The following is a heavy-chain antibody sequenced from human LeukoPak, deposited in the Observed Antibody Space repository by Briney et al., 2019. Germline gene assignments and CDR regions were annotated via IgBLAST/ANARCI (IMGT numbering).Heavy chain of an antibody. J-gene: IGHJ4*02. D-gene: IGHD4-17*01. CDR1: GGTFSSYA. Sequence: GASVKVSCKASGGTFSSYAISWVRQAPGQGLEWMGRIIPIFGTANYAQKFQGRVTITTDESTSTAYMELSSLRSEDTAVYYCARDDQGTATTDWGQGTLVTVSS. CDR3: ARDDQGTATTD. CDR2: IIPIFGTA. V-gene: IGHV1-69*05.